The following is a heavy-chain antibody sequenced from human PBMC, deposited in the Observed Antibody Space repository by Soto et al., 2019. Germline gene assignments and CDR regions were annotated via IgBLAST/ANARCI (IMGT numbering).Heavy chain of an antibody. V-gene: IGHV3-7*01. Sequence: EVQLMESGGGLVQPGGSLRVSCAASGFEFSAYWMTWVRQAPGKGLEWVANIKKDGREKYYGDSVRGRFSVFRDNXXXXXXXXXXXXXXXXXXXXXXXXXXYNSGDYPKFFDYWGQGTVVTVSS. D-gene: IGHD5-12*01. CDR3: XXXXYNSGDYPKFFDY. CDR2: IKKDGREK. CDR1: GFEFSAYW. J-gene: IGHJ4*02.